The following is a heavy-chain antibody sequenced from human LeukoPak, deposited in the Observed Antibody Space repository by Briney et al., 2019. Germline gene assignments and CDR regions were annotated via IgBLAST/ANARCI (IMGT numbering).Heavy chain of an antibody. V-gene: IGHV3-7*01. CDR2: IKQDGSEK. J-gene: IGHJ4*02. Sequence: GGSLRLSCAASGFIFSSYWMSWVRQAPGKGLEWVANIKQDGSEKYYVDSVKGRFTISRGNAENSLYLQMNSLRAEDTAVYYCARGFPYNSAFLFDYWGQGTLVTVSS. CDR3: ARGFPYNSAFLFDY. D-gene: IGHD6-19*01. CDR1: GFIFSSYW.